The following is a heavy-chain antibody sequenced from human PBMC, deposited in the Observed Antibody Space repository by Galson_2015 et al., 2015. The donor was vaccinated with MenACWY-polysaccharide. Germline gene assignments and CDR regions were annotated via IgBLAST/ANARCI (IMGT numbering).Heavy chain of an antibody. CDR2: ISSSSSTI. CDR3: ARLHCSSTSCYPTDYYYYGMDV. D-gene: IGHD2-2*01. Sequence: SLRLSCAASGFTFSSYSMNWVRQAPGKGLEWVSYISSSSSTIYYADSVKGRFTISRDNAKNSLFLQMNSLRAEDTVVYYCARLHCSSTSCYPTDYYYYGMDVWGQGTTVTVSS. CDR1: GFTFSSYS. V-gene: IGHV3-48*01. J-gene: IGHJ6*02.